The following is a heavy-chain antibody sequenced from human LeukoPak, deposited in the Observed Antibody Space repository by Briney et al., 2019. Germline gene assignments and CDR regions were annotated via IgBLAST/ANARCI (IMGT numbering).Heavy chain of an antibody. D-gene: IGHD3-10*01. CDR1: GGSLSSYY. Sequence: SETLSLTCTVSGGSLSSYYWSWVRQPPGEGREWIGYIYYSVSTNYNPSLKRRVTISVDTSKNPFSLKLSSVTAADTAVYYCAREVGTYYGSGSYYRGGWFDPWGQGTLVTVSS. V-gene: IGHV4-59*01. CDR2: IYYSVST. J-gene: IGHJ5*02. CDR3: AREVGTYYGSGSYYRGGWFDP.